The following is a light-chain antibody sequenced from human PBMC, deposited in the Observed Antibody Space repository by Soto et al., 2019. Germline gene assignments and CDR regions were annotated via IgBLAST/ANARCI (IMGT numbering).Light chain of an antibody. Sequence: EVILTQSPGMLSLSPGERATLSCRASQSVTDNYIGWYQQRPGQAPRLLIYGASSRATGVPDRISGSGSGTDFTLTISRVEPEDFAVYYCQQYGNSPWTFGQGTKVEI. V-gene: IGKV3-20*01. CDR3: QQYGNSPWT. CDR2: GAS. CDR1: QSVTDNY. J-gene: IGKJ1*01.